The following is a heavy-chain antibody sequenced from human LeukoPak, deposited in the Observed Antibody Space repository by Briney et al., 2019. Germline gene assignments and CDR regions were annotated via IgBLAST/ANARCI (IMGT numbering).Heavy chain of an antibody. CDR1: GFTLSSYS. J-gene: IGHJ4*02. Sequence: GGSLRLSCAASGFTLSSYSMNWVRQAPGKGLEWVSSISSSSSYIYYADSVKGRFTISRDNAKNSLYLQMNSLRAEDTAVYYCGRGTYNWNDDNYYWGQGTLVTVSS. CDR2: ISSSSSYI. V-gene: IGHV3-21*01. CDR3: GRGTYNWNDDNYY. D-gene: IGHD1-20*01.